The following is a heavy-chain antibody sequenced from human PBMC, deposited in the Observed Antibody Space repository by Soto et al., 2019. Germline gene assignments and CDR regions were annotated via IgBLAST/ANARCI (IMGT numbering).Heavy chain of an antibody. CDR2: IYYSGST. CDR3: ARGGCYDGSGYNAFVI. D-gene: IGHD3-22*01. V-gene: IGHV4-31*03. CDR1: GGSISSGGYY. J-gene: IGHJ3*02. Sequence: QVQLQESGPGLVKPSQTLSLTCTVSGGSISSGGYYWSWIRQHPGKGLEWIGYIYYSGSTYYNPSLKSRVTISIDTSKNQFSLKLSSVTAADTAVYYCARGGCYDGSGYNAFVIWGQGTMVTVSS.